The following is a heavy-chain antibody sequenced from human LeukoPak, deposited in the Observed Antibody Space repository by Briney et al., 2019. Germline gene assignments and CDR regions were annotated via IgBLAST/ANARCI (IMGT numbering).Heavy chain of an antibody. Sequence: GGSLRLSCAASGFTFSSYAMSWVGQAPGKGLEGVSAISGSGGSTYYADSVKGRFTISRDNSKNTLYLQMNSLRAEDTAVHFCAKDLPYYDSSAFDYWGQGTLVTVSS. CDR3: AKDLPYYDSSAFDY. V-gene: IGHV3-23*01. CDR2: ISGSGGST. D-gene: IGHD3-22*01. CDR1: GFTFSSYA. J-gene: IGHJ4*02.